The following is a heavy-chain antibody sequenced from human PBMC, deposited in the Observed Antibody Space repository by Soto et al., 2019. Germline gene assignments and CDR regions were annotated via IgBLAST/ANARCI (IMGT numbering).Heavy chain of an antibody. Sequence: PVGSLSLSFAASGFTFENYAMHWVRQAPGKGLEWVSGISWNSGSIGYADSVKVRFTISRDNAKNSLYLQMNSLRTEDTALYYCAKDMGPFTIFGVVTHPEYYGMDVWGQGTTVTVSS. CDR1: GFTFENYA. CDR3: AKDMGPFTIFGVVTHPEYYGMDV. J-gene: IGHJ6*02. V-gene: IGHV3-9*01. D-gene: IGHD3-3*01. CDR2: ISWNSGSI.